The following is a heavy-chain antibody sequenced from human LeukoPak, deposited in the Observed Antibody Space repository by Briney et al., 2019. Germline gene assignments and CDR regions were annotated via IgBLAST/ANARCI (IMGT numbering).Heavy chain of an antibody. V-gene: IGHV1-46*01. CDR2: INPSGGST. Sequence: ASVKVSCKASGCTFTSYYMHWVRQAPGQGLEWMGIINPSGGSTSYARKFQGRVTMTRDTSTSTVYMELSSLRSEDTAVYYCARPGSSSDFDYWGQGTLVTVSS. J-gene: IGHJ4*02. CDR3: ARPGSSSDFDY. CDR1: GCTFTSYY. D-gene: IGHD6-6*01.